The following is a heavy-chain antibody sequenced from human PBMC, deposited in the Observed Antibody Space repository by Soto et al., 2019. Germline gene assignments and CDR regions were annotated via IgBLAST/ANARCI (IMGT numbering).Heavy chain of an antibody. V-gene: IGHV3-7*01. D-gene: IGHD3-10*01. CDR3: AREITMVRGVITYYYYGMDV. CDR2: IKPDGSAT. CDR1: GFTFGSYW. Sequence: EVQLVESGGGLVQPGGSLRLSCAVSGFTFGSYWMNWVRLIPGKGLEWVAYIKPDGSATYYVDSVKGRFTISRDNAKNSLYLQMNSLRAEDTAVYYCAREITMVRGVITYYYYGMDVWGQGTTVTVSS. J-gene: IGHJ6*02.